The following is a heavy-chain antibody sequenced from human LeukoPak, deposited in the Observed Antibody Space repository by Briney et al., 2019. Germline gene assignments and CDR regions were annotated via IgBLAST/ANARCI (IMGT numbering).Heavy chain of an antibody. CDR2: IIPIFGTA. Sequence: GASVKVSCKASGGTFSSYAISWVRQAPGQGLEWMGGIIPIFGTANYAQKFQGRVTITTDESTSTAYMELSSLRSEDTAVYYCARNRVGASFSDYWGLGTLVTVSS. CDR3: ARNRVGASFSDY. CDR1: GGTFSSYA. V-gene: IGHV1-69*05. D-gene: IGHD1-26*01. J-gene: IGHJ4*02.